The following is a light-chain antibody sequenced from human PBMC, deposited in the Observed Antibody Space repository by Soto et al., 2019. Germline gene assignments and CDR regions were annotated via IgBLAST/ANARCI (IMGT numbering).Light chain of an antibody. V-gene: IGKV1-5*03. CDR3: QHYNSYSEA. CDR2: KAS. CDR1: QTISSS. J-gene: IGKJ1*01. Sequence: DIQMTQSPCMLSASVGDRVTITCRASQTISSSLAWYQQKPGKAPKLLIYKASSLESGVPSRFSGSGSGTEFTLTISSLQPDDFATYYCQHYNSYSEAFGQGTKVDIK.